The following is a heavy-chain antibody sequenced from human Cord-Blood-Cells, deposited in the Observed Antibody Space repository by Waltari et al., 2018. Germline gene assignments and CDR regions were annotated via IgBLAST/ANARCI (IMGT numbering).Heavy chain of an antibody. CDR2: MNPNSGNT. CDR1: GYTFTSYD. Sequence: QVQLVQSGAEVKKPGASVKVSCKASGYTFTSYDINWVRQATGQGLEWMGWMNPNSGNTGYAQKFQGRVTITRNTSISTAYMELSSLRSEDTAVYYCARSEDIVVVPAARSAFDIWGQGTMVTVSS. CDR3: ARSEDIVVVPAARSAFDI. D-gene: IGHD2-2*01. J-gene: IGHJ3*02. V-gene: IGHV1-8*03.